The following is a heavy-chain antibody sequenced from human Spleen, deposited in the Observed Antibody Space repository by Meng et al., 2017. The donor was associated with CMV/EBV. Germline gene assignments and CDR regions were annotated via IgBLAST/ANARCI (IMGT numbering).Heavy chain of an antibody. J-gene: IGHJ4*02. V-gene: IGHV1-69*05. D-gene: IGHD3-16*01. Sequence: CKASGGNFSSYAISWVRQAPGQGLQWMGGIIPIFNTPNYAQNFQGRVTITTDESTNTAYMELRSLRSDDTAVYYCARVVKLGGYFDYWGQGTLVTVSS. CDR3: ARVVKLGGYFDY. CDR2: IIPIFNTP. CDR1: GGNFSSYA.